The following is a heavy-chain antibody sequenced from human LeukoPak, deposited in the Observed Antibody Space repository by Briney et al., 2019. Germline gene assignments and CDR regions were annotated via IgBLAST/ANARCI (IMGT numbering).Heavy chain of an antibody. CDR3: ARDHNWNPLVY. CDR1: GYSFINSG. CDR2: ISTYNANT. V-gene: IGHV1-18*01. J-gene: IGHJ4*02. D-gene: IGHD1-20*01. Sequence: ASVKASRKASGYSFINSGISWVRQAPGQGLEWMGWISTYNANTKYAQNLQGRVTMTTDTSTSTAYMELRGLRSDDTAVYYCARDHNWNPLVYWSQGTLVTVSS.